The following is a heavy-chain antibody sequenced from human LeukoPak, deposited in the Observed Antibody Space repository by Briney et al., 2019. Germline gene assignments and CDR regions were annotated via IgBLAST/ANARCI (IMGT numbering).Heavy chain of an antibody. CDR3: ARGLGDFDY. V-gene: IGHV4-59*01. Sequence: SETLSLTCTVSGGSISSYYWSWIRQPPGKGLEWIGYIYYSGSTNYNPSLKSRVTISVKTSKNQFSLKLSSVTAADTAVYYCARGLGDFDYWGQGTLVTVSS. D-gene: IGHD3/OR15-3a*01. CDR1: GGSISSYY. CDR2: IYYSGST. J-gene: IGHJ4*02.